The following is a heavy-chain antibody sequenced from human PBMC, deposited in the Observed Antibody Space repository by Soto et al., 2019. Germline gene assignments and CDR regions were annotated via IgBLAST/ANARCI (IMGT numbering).Heavy chain of an antibody. CDR2: ISGSGGST. Sequence: GGSLRLSCAVSGFTFSSHAMSWVRQAQGKGLGWVSAISGSGGSTYYADSVKGRFTISRDNSKNTLYLQMNSLRAEDMAVYYCAKQAMYVDTPFDYWGQGTLVTVSS. CDR1: GFTFSSHA. CDR3: AKQAMYVDTPFDY. J-gene: IGHJ4*02. D-gene: IGHD5-18*01. V-gene: IGHV3-23*01.